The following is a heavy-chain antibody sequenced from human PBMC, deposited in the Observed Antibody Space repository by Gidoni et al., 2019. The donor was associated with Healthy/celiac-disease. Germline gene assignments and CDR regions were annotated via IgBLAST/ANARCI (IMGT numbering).Heavy chain of an antibody. D-gene: IGHD3-10*01. CDR3: ARGWDLMEMVRGVRDDY. V-gene: IGHV1-8*01. Sequence: QVQLVQSGAEVKKPGASVKVSCKASGYTFTSYDINWVRQATGQGLEWMGWMNPNSGNTGYAQKFQGRVTMTRNTSISTAYMELSSLRSEDTAVYYCARGWDLMEMVRGVRDDYWGQGTLVTVSS. CDR1: GYTFTSYD. CDR2: MNPNSGNT. J-gene: IGHJ4*02.